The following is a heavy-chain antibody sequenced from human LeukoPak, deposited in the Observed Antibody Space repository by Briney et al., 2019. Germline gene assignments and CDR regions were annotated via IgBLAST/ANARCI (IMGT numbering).Heavy chain of an antibody. V-gene: IGHV3-30*03. Sequence: PGGSLRLSCAGSGFTLSSHGMHWVRQAPGKGLEWVAAISYDGTKQYYADSVRGRFTVSRDNAKNSLSLLMNSLRAEDTAVYYCAGELLGITMVRGSQVFFNWFDPWGQGTLVTVSS. J-gene: IGHJ5*02. CDR3: AGELLGITMVRGSQVFFNWFDP. CDR2: ISYDGTKQ. CDR1: GFTLSSHG. D-gene: IGHD3-10*01.